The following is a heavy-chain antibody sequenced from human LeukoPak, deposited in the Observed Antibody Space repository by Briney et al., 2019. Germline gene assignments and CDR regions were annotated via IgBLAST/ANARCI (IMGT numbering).Heavy chain of an antibody. J-gene: IGHJ4*02. CDR3: ARQELRGYYFDY. V-gene: IGHV1-18*01. CDR2: ISGYNGNT. CDR1: GYTFTSYG. D-gene: IGHD1-7*01. Sequence: GASVKVSFKASGYTFTSYGISWVRQAPGQGLEWMGWISGYNGNTNYAQKLQGRVTMTTDTSTSTAYMELRSLRSDDTAVYYCARQELRGYYFDYWGQGTLVTVSS.